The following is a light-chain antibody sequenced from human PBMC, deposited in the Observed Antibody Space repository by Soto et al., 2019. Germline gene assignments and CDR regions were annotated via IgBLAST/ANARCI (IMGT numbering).Light chain of an antibody. CDR1: HDISTY. V-gene: IGKV1-9*01. J-gene: IGKJ5*01. Sequence: DIQINQRPSTLSATAGDSVTITCRASHDISTYLAWYQQKPGKAPKLMIYEASTLQSGVPSRFSGSGSGTEFTLTISGLLPEDFATYHCQQLNTLPFTFGQGTRLEIK. CDR3: QQLNTLPFT. CDR2: EAS.